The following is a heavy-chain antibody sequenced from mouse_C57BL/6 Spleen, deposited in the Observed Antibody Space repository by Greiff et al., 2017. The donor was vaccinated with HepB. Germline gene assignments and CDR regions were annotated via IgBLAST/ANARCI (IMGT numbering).Heavy chain of an antibody. CDR1: GYTFTDYN. D-gene: IGHD1-1*01. Sequence: VQLQQSGPELVKPGASVKMSCKASGYTFTDYNMHWVKQSHGKSLEWIGYINPNNGGTSYNPKFKGKAKLTVNKSSSTAYMERRSLTSEDSAVYYCARPLYGSSRSWFAYWGQGTLVTVSA. CDR3: ARPLYGSSRSWFAY. J-gene: IGHJ3*01. CDR2: INPNNGGT. V-gene: IGHV1-22*01.